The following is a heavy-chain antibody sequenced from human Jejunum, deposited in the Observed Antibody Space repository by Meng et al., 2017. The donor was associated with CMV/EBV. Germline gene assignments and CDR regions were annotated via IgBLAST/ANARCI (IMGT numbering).Heavy chain of an antibody. J-gene: IGHJ4*02. CDR2: FYYSGST. CDR1: ITCYF. V-gene: IGHV4-59*01. D-gene: IGHD6-13*01. CDR3: ARVPAELGSSSSWYYFDY. Sequence: ITCYFSTWSRPPPGKGLEWIGYFYYSGSTNSNPSLKSRVTISVDTSNNQFSLKLSSVTAADTAVYYCARVPAELGSSSSWYYFDYWGQGTLVTVSS.